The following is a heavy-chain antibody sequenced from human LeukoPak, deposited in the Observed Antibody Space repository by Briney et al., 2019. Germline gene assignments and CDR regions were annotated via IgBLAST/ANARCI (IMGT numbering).Heavy chain of an antibody. Sequence: QPGGSLRLSCAASGFTFSSYAMHWVRQAPGKGLEWVAVISYDGSNKYYADSAKGRFTISRDNSKNTLYLQMNSLRAGDTAVYYCASGGSSSDWGQGTLVTVSS. CDR2: ISYDGSNK. D-gene: IGHD6-6*01. J-gene: IGHJ4*02. CDR3: ASGGSSSD. CDR1: GFTFSSYA. V-gene: IGHV3-30*04.